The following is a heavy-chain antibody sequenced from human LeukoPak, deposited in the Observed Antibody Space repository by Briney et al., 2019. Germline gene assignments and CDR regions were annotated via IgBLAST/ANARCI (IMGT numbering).Heavy chain of an antibody. J-gene: IGHJ4*02. V-gene: IGHV1-46*01. CDR1: GYTFTSYY. D-gene: IGHD3-22*01. Sequence: ASAKVSCKASGYTFTSYYMHWVRQAPGQGLEWMGIINPSGGSTSYAQKSQGRVTMTRDMSTSTVYMELSSLRSEDTAVYYCARDYRVTEYYYDSSGYPGDYWGQGTLVTVSS. CDR2: INPSGGST. CDR3: ARDYRVTEYYYDSSGYPGDY.